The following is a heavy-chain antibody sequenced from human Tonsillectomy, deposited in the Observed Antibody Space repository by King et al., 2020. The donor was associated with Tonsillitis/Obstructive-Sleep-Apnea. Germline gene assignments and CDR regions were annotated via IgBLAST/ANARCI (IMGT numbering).Heavy chain of an antibody. J-gene: IGHJ4*02. D-gene: IGHD6-19*01. V-gene: IGHV3-23*04. CDR2: TSNSGCST. CDR3: AKAEGGIAVAGSFDY. Sequence: VQLVESGGGLIRPGGSLRLSCAASGFTFSDFAMNWVRQAPGKGLEGVSGTSNSGCSTHYADSVKGRFTISRDNSKNSLYLQLNSLRAEDTAGYYCAKAEGGIAVAGSFDYWGQGTLVTVSS. CDR1: GFTFSDFA.